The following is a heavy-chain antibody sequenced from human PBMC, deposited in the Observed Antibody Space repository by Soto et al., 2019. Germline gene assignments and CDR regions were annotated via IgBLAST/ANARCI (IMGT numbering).Heavy chain of an antibody. D-gene: IGHD6-19*01. CDR3: ARDFTDSSGPTLGMGV. V-gene: IGHV4-31*03. J-gene: IGHJ4*02. CDR2: IYYSGST. Sequence: PSETLSLTCTVSGGSISSGGYYWSWIRQHPGKGLEWIGYIYYSGSTYYNPSLKSRVTISVDTSKSQFSLKLSSVTAADTAVYYCARDFTDSSGPTLGMGVWGQGTLVTVSS. CDR1: GGSISSGGYY.